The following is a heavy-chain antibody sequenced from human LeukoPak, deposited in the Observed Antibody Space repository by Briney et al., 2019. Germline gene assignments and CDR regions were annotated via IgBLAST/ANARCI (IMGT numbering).Heavy chain of an antibody. Sequence: RASVKVSCKASGYTFTGYYIHWVRQAPGQRLEWMGWVNPNNGGTIYAQKLQGRVTMTRDTSISTAYMELSGLRSDDTAVYYCARGFQLPHPLEDWLDPWGQGTLVTVSS. V-gene: IGHV1-2*02. CDR3: ARGFQLPHPLEDWLDP. J-gene: IGHJ5*02. D-gene: IGHD2-2*01. CDR1: GYTFTGYY. CDR2: VNPNNGGT.